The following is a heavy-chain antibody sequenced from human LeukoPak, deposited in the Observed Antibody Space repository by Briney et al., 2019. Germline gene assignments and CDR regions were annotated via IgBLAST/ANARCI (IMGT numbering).Heavy chain of an antibody. Sequence: PGTSLRLSCTASGFTISGDAMHWVRQAPGKGLQWVAHISFDGSYKYYADSVKGRFTISRDNSKNTLYLQMNSRRTDDTALFYCARETLDALDLWGPGTLVTVSS. CDR1: GFTISGDA. V-gene: IGHV3-30*04. CDR2: ISFDGSYK. CDR3: ARETLDALDL. J-gene: IGHJ3*01.